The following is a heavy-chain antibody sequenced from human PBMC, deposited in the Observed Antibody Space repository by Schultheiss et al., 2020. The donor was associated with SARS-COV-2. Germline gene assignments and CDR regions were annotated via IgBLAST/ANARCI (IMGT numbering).Heavy chain of an antibody. CDR3: VGRPKYSSSVGPNHDAFDI. J-gene: IGHJ3*02. Sequence: SETLSLTCTVSGGSISSSSYYWGWIRQPPGKGLEWIGSIYYSGSTYYNPSLKSRVTISVDTSKNQFSLKLSSVTAADTAVYYCVGRPKYSSSVGPNHDAFDIWGQGTMVTVSS. V-gene: IGHV4-39*01. D-gene: IGHD6-13*01. CDR1: GGSISSSSYY. CDR2: IYYSGST.